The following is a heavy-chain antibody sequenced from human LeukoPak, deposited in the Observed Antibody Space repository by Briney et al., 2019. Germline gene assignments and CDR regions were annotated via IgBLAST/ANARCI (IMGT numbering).Heavy chain of an antibody. CDR1: GGSFSGYY. J-gene: IGHJ6*03. D-gene: IGHD3-10*01. Sequence: PSDTLSLTCAVYGGSFSGYYWSWIRQPPGKGLEWIGEINHSGSTNYNPSLKSRVTISVDTSKNQFSLKLSSVTAADTAVYYCARARGVRGTSTGYYYMDVWGKGTTVTVSS. V-gene: IGHV4-34*01. CDR3: ARARGVRGTSTGYYYMDV. CDR2: INHSGST.